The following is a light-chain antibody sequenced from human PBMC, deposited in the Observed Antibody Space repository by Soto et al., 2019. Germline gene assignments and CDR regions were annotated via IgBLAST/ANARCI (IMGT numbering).Light chain of an antibody. CDR3: QRHNNWPPWT. Sequence: MPQSPAPLIPPTVQSATLTCRASQSFGPNSACEPQNHGQSPSLLVYGASPRAACIPARFSGSGSGTECSLASNILQSEDFAVYDCQRHNNWPPWTFGQGSKV. CDR2: GAS. J-gene: IGKJ1*01. CDR1: QSFGPN. V-gene: IGKV3-15*01.